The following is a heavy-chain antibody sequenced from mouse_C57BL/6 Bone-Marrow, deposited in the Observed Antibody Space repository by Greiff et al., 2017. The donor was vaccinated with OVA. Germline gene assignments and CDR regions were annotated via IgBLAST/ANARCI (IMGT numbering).Heavy chain of an antibody. CDR2: INPNNGGT. D-gene: IGHD2-4*01. Sequence: EVQRVESGPELVKPGASVKIPCKASGYTFTDYNMDWVKQSHGKSLEWIGDINPNNGGTIYNQKFKGKATLTVDKSSSTAYMELRSLTSEDTAVYYCARSRLPLYFDYWGQGTTLTVSS. CDR1: GYTFTDYN. J-gene: IGHJ2*01. V-gene: IGHV1-18*01. CDR3: ARSRLPLYFDY.